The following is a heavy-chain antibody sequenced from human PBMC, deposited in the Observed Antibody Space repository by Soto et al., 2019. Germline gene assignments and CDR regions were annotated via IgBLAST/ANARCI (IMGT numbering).Heavy chain of an antibody. CDR3: AREPRYCRGGSCSITGDAYDI. CDR1: GFIVSNTY. D-gene: IGHD2-15*01. V-gene: IGHV3-66*01. Sequence: LRLSCTASGFIVSNTYVNWVRQAPGKGLEWVSVISNRGDTHYADSVRGRFSLSRDISDNTLHLQMNNLRVEDTAVYYCAREPRYCRGGSCSITGDAYDIWGQGTRVTVSS. J-gene: IGHJ3*02. CDR2: ISNRGDT.